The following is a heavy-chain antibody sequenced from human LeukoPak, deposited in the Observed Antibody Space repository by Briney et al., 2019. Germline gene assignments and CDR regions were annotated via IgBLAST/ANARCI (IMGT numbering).Heavy chain of an antibody. V-gene: IGHV1-46*01. CDR2: INPSGGST. CDR3: ARGEIPVSSGSYYFDY. J-gene: IGHJ4*02. Sequence: ASVKVSCKASGYTFTSYYMHWVRQAPGQGLEWMGIINPSGGSTSYAQKFQGRVTMTRDTSTSTVYMELSSLRSEDTAMYYCARGEIPVSSGSYYFDYWGQGTLVTVSS. CDR1: GYTFTSYY. D-gene: IGHD3-22*01.